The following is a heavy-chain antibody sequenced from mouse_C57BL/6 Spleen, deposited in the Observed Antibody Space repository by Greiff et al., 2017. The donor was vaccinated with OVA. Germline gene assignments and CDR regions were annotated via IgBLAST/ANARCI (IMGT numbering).Heavy chain of an antibody. CDR2: ILAGSGST. CDR1: GYTFTGYW. Sequence: VQLLQSGAELMKPGASVKLSCTATGYTFTGYWIAWVKQTPGHGLEWIGEILAGSGSTNYTEKVKGKATFTADTSSNTAYMQLSSLTTEDSAIYYCARGNDYWGQGTTLTVSS. V-gene: IGHV1-9*01. J-gene: IGHJ2*01. CDR3: ARGNDY.